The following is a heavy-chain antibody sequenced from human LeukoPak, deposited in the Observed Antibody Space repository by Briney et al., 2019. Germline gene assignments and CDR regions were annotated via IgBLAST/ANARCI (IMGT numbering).Heavy chain of an antibody. CDR1: GFTFTDYW. J-gene: IGHJ4*02. Sequence: GGSLRLSCAASGFTFTDYWMSWVRQAPGKGLEWVSAISGSGGSTYYANSVKGRFTISRDNSRNTLYLQMNSLRAEDTALYYCAKIFSSGWYGMDWGQGTLVTVSS. V-gene: IGHV3-23*01. CDR2: ISGSGGST. D-gene: IGHD6-19*01. CDR3: AKIFSSGWYGMD.